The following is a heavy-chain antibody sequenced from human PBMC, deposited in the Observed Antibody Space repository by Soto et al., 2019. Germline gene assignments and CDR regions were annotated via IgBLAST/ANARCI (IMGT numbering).Heavy chain of an antibody. D-gene: IGHD2-2*01. CDR3: ARVVVPAAPNYYYYYGMDV. CDR2: IWYDGSNK. J-gene: IGHJ6*02. Sequence: GGSLRLSCAASGFTFSSYGMHWARQAPGKGLEWVAVIWYDGSNKYYADSVKGRFTISRDNSKNTLYLQMNSLRAEDTAVYYCARVVVPAAPNYYYYYGMDVWGQGTTVTVSS. CDR1: GFTFSSYG. V-gene: IGHV3-33*01.